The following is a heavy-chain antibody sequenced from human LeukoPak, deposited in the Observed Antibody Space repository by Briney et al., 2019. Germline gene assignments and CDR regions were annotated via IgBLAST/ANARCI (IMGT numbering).Heavy chain of an antibody. V-gene: IGHV3-48*04. J-gene: IGHJ4*02. CDR3: ARAPHSSSWYEFDY. D-gene: IGHD6-13*01. CDR2: ISGSSRSI. Sequence: PGGSLRLSCSASGFTFSFYGINWVRQASGRGLEWLSYISGSSRSIYYADSVKGRFTISRDNAKNSLYLQMNSLRAEDTAVYYCARAPHSSSWYEFDYWGQGTLVTVSS. CDR1: GFTFSFYG.